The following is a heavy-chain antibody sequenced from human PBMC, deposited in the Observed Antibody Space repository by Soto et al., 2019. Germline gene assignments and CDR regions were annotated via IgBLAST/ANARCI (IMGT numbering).Heavy chain of an antibody. D-gene: IGHD2-15*01. V-gene: IGHV3-74*01. CDR2: INSAGSST. J-gene: IGHJ5*02. CDR3: ARVSCSGGSCYRWFDP. Sequence: GGSLRLSCAASGFTFSSYWMHWVRQAPGKGLVWVSRINSAGSSTSYADSVKGRFTISRDNAKNTLYLQMNSLRAEDTAVYYCARVSCSGGSCYRWFDPWGQGTLVTVSS. CDR1: GFTFSSYW.